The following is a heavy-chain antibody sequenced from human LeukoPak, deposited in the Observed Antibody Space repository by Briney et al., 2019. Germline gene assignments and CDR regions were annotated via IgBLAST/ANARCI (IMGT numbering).Heavy chain of an antibody. Sequence: PGGSLRLSCAASGFTFSSYSMTWVRQAPGKGLEWVSSISSSSSYIYYADSVKGRFTISRDNAKNSLYLQMNSLRAEDTAVYYCAREYRGELLRGGDYWGQGTLVTVSS. CDR3: AREYRGELLRGGDY. CDR1: GFTFSSYS. CDR2: ISSSSSYI. D-gene: IGHD1-26*01. V-gene: IGHV3-21*01. J-gene: IGHJ4*02.